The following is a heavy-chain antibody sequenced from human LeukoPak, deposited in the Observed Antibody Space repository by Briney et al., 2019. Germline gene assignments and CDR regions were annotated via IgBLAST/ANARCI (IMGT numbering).Heavy chain of an antibody. CDR2: IYYSGST. Sequence: SETLSLTCAVYGGSFSGYYWSWIRQPPGKGLEWIGTIYYSGSTFYNPSLKSRVTISVDTSKNQFSLKLSSVTAADTAVYYCARRAEYNWFDPWGQGTLVTVSS. J-gene: IGHJ5*02. V-gene: IGHV4-34*01. CDR1: GGSFSGYY. CDR3: ARRAEYNWFDP.